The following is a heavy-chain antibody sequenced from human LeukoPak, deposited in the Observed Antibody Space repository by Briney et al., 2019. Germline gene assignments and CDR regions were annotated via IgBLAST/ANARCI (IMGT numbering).Heavy chain of an antibody. Sequence: PGGSLRLSCAASGFTFSSYGMHWVRQAPGKGLEWVAFIRYDGSNKYYADSVKGRFTISRDNSKNTLYLRMNSLRAEDTAVYYCAKDLLEYQSGNYYYMDVWGKGTTVTVSS. CDR3: AKDLLEYQSGNYYYMDV. D-gene: IGHD2-2*01. J-gene: IGHJ6*03. CDR1: GFTFSSYG. CDR2: IRYDGSNK. V-gene: IGHV3-30*02.